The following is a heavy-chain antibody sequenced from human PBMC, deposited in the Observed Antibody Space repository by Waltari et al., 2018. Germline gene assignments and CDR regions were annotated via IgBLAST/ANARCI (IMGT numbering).Heavy chain of an antibody. J-gene: IGHJ4*02. CDR1: GVIFSRQD. CDR2: IRFDGGQK. D-gene: IGHD3-16*02. CDR3: TTQASISSPSF. V-gene: IGHV3-30*02. Sequence: QVQLVESGGGVVLPGGALRLSCKASGVIFSRQDMNWVRQAPGMGLEWVSLIRFDGGQKFYADTVEGRFTVSRDNSRDTLYLHMESLRSGDTATYFCTTQASISSPSFWGRGTLVTVSS.